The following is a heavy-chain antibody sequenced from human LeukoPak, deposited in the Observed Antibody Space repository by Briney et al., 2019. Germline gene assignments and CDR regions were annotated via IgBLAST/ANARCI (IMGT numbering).Heavy chain of an antibody. V-gene: IGHV1-69*13. CDR1: GGTFSSYA. D-gene: IGHD3-10*01. CDR2: IIPIFGTA. J-gene: IGHJ4*02. CDR3: ATSRPLWFGELLCLDY. Sequence: GASVKVSCKASGGTFSSYAISWVRQAPGQGLEWMGGIIPIFGTANYAQKFQGRVTITADESTSTAYMELSSLRSEDTAVYYCATSRPLWFGELLCLDYWGQGTLVTVSS.